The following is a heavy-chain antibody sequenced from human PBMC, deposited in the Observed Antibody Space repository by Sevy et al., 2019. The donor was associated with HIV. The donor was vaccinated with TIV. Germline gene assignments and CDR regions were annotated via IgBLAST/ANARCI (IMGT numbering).Heavy chain of an antibody. CDR3: ARDAMRVGNSNYYYGMDV. CDR2: ISSSSNII. CDR1: GFTLSPYS. D-gene: IGHD2-2*01. V-gene: IGHV3-48*02. Sequence: GGSLRLSCAASGFTLSPYSMEWVRQAPGKGLEWVSHISSSSNIIYYADSVKGRFTVSRDNAKNSLYLRMDSLRDEDTAVYYGARDAMRVGNSNYYYGMDVWGQGTTVTVSS. J-gene: IGHJ6*02.